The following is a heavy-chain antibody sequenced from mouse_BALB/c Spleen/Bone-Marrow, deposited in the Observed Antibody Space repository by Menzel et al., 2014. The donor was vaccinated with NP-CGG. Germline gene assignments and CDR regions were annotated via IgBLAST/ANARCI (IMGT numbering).Heavy chain of an antibody. CDR3: ARSGYVGNYPYFDY. V-gene: IGHV1-66*01. CDR2: IFPGSGNT. D-gene: IGHD2-1*01. CDR1: GYSFTSYY. Sequence: VQLQQPGPEPVKPGASVKISCKASGYSFTSYYIHWVKQRPGQGLEWIGWIFPGSGNTKYNEKFKGKATLTADTSSSTAYMQLSSLTSEDSAVYFCARSGYVGNYPYFDYWGQGTTLTVSS. J-gene: IGHJ2*01.